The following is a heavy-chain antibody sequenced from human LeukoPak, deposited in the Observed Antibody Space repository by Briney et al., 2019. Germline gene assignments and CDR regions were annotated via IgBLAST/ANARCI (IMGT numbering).Heavy chain of an antibody. V-gene: IGHV4-4*07. J-gene: IGHJ4*02. CDR2: IYTSGTT. CDR3: VRNVAGSFDY. D-gene: IGHD1-1*01. Sequence: SETLSLTCTVSGGSMSSDYWTWIRQPAGKGLEWIGRIYTSGTTNYNPSLKSRVTMSVDTSKNQFSLRVSSVTAADTAVYYCVRNVAGSFDYWGQGTLVTVSS. CDR1: GGSMSSDY.